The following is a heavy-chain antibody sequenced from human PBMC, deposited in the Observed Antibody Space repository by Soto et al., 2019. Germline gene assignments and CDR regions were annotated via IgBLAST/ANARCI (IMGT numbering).Heavy chain of an antibody. CDR2: ISAYNGNT. D-gene: IGHD6-19*01. J-gene: IGHJ4*02. Sequence: ASVKVSCKASGYTFTSYGISWVRQAPGQGLEWMGWISAYNGNTNYAQKLQGRVTMTTDTSTSTAYMELRSLRSDDTAVYYCARSYSGWYDWGLNYWGQGTLVTVSS. CDR3: ARSYSGWYDWGLNY. CDR1: GYTFTSYG. V-gene: IGHV1-18*01.